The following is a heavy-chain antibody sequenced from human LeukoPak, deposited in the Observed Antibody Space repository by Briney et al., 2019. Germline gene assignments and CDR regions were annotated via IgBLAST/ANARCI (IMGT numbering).Heavy chain of an antibody. V-gene: IGHV3-23*01. CDR2: ISGSGGST. CDR3: AKGTSWVSDYYYMDV. CDR1: GFTFSSYA. J-gene: IGHJ6*03. Sequence: GGSLRLSCAASGFTFSSYAMSWVRQAPGKGLEWVSAISGSGGSTYYADSVKGRFTISRDNSKNTLYLQMNSLRAEDTAVYYCAKGTSWVSDYYYMDVWGKGTSVTVSS. D-gene: IGHD2-8*01.